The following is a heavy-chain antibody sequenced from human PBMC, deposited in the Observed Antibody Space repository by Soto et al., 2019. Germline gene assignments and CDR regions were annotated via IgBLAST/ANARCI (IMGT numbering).Heavy chain of an antibody. J-gene: IGHJ4*02. V-gene: IGHV1-69*01. CDR3: ARENVGRTSYYFDY. CDR2: INTIFGTT. CDR1: GGTYA. D-gene: IGHD1-1*01. Sequence: QVQLVLSGAEVKKPGSSVKVSCKASGGTYAISWVRQAPGQGLEWMGGINTIFGTTNYAQRFQGRVTITADESTSTAYMELSSLRSEDTAVYYCARENVGRTSYYFDYWGQGTLVTVSS.